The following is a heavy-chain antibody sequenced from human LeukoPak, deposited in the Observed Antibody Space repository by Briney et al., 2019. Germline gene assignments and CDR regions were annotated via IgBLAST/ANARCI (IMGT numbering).Heavy chain of an antibody. CDR2: ISYDGSNK. CDR1: GFTFSSYG. D-gene: IGHD3-3*01. CDR3: AKKGDFGYYFDY. Sequence: GGSLRLSCAASGFTFSSYGMHWVRQAPGKGLEWVAVISYDGSNKYYADSVKGRFTISRDNSKNTLYLQMNSLRAEDTAVYYCAKKGDFGYYFDYWGQGTLVTVSS. V-gene: IGHV3-30*18. J-gene: IGHJ4*02.